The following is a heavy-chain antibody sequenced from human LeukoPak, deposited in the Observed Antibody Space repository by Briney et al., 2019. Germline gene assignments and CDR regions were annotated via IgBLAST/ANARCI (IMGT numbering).Heavy chain of an antibody. CDR2: ISHSGTI. D-gene: IGHD4-23*01. V-gene: IGHV4-39*01. J-gene: IGHJ5*02. Sequence: PSETLSLTCIVSGGSISSSNSYWDWIRQPPGRGLEWIGDISHSGTINYNPSLRTRVTISADMSKNQFSLKLNSVTAADTAVYYCATRVRGGNGFDPWGQGTLVTVSS. CDR3: ATRVRGGNGFDP. CDR1: GGSISSSNSY.